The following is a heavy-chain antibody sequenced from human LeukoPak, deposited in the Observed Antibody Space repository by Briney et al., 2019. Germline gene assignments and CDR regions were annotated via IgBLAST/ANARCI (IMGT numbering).Heavy chain of an antibody. J-gene: IGHJ4*02. D-gene: IGHD6-6*01. V-gene: IGHV1-2*02. CDR1: GYTFTGYY. CDR3: ARGYQYSSSR. CDR2: INPNSGGT. Sequence: GASVSVSCTASGYTFTGYYMHWVRQAPGQGGEWMGSINPNSGGTNYAQKFQGRVTMTRYTSISTAYMELSRLRSDDTAVYYFARGYQYSSSRWGQGTLVTVSS.